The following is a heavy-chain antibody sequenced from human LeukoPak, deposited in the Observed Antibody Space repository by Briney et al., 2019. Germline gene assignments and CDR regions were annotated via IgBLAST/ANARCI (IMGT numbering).Heavy chain of an antibody. D-gene: IGHD6-19*01. Sequence: PSETLSLTCTVSGDSISSYYWSWIRQPPGKGLEWIGYIYYSGSTNYNPSLKSRVTISVDTSKNQFSLKLSSVTAADTAVYYCARAYSSGPGALYFQHWGQGTLVTVSS. CDR1: GDSISSYY. V-gene: IGHV4-59*01. J-gene: IGHJ1*01. CDR2: IYYSGST. CDR3: ARAYSSGPGALYFQH.